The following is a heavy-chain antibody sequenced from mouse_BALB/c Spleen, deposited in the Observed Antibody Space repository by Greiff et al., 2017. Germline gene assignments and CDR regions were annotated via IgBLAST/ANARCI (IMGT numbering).Heavy chain of an antibody. CDR3: ASNGYDGWFAY. Sequence: DVKLQESGAELVKPGASVKLSCTASGFNIKDTYMHWVKQRPEQGLEWIGRIDPANGNTKYDPKFQGKATITADTSSNTAYLQLSSLTSEDTAVYYCASNGYDGWFAYWGQGTLVTVSA. J-gene: IGHJ3*01. CDR1: GFNIKDTY. CDR2: IDPANGNT. V-gene: IGHV14-3*02. D-gene: IGHD2-2*01.